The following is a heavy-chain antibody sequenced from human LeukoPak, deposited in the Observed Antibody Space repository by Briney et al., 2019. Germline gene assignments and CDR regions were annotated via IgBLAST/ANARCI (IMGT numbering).Heavy chain of an antibody. CDR1: GFTFSTYG. J-gene: IGHJ4*02. CDR3: VTDANRILGARGTGY. D-gene: IGHD1-26*01. V-gene: IGHV3-15*07. CDR2: IKNKHEHQAT. Sequence: GGSLRLSCAASGFTFSTYGMHWVRQAPGKGLEWVGLIKNKHEHQATDYAAPVRERFIITRDDSSSTLFLQMNSLKTEDTAVYYCVTDANRILGARGTGYWGQGILVTVSS.